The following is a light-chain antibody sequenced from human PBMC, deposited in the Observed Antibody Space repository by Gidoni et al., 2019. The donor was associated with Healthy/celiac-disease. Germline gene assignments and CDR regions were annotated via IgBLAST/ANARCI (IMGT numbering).Light chain of an antibody. CDR1: QSTSSY. Sequence: DIQMTQSSASLSASVGDRVTITCRASQSTSSYLNWYQQKPGKAPKLLIYAASSLQSGVPSRFSGSGSGTDFTLTISSLQPEDFATYYCQQSYSTPFTFGPXTKVDIK. V-gene: IGKV1-39*01. J-gene: IGKJ3*01. CDR3: QQSYSTPFT. CDR2: AAS.